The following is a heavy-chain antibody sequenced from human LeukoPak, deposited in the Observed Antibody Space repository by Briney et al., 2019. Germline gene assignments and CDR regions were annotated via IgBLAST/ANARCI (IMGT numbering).Heavy chain of an antibody. J-gene: IGHJ3*02. CDR3: AKRRDAFDI. CDR1: GFTFDDYP. CDR2: ISWNSGSI. Sequence: PGRSLRLSCAASGFTFDDYPMHWVRQAPGKGLEWVSGISWNSGSIDYADSVKGRFTVSRDNAKNSLYLQMNSLRAEDTALYYCAKRRDAFDIWGQGTMVTVSS. V-gene: IGHV3-9*01.